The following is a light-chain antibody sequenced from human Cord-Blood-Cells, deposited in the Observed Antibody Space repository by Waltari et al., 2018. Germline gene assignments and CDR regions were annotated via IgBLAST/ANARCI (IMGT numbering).Light chain of an antibody. Sequence: DIQMTKYQSSLSASVADRVPSTCQASQDINNYLNWYQQKPRKAPKLLIYDASNLETGVPSRFSGSGSGTDFTFTISSLQPEDIATYYCQQYDNLPLTFGGGTKVGIK. CDR3: QQYDNLPLT. CDR1: QDINNY. CDR2: DAS. V-gene: IGKV1-33*01. J-gene: IGKJ4*01.